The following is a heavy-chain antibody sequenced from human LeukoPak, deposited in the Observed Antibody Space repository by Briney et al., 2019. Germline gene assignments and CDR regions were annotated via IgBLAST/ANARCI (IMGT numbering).Heavy chain of an antibody. J-gene: IGHJ6*03. CDR3: AATTRGYYYAYFMDV. CDR1: GFTFSSYA. CDR2: ISSSGTGT. V-gene: IGHV3-23*01. Sequence: GGSLRLSCAASGFTFSSYAMTWVRQAPGKGLEWVSGISSSGTGTNYAESVKGRFTVSRDNSKTTLYLQMNSLRAEDTAVYHCAATTRGYYYAYFMDVWGKGTTVIVSS. D-gene: IGHD5-18*01.